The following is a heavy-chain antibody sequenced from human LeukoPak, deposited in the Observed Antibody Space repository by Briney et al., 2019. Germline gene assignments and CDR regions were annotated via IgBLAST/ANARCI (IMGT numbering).Heavy chain of an antibody. CDR2: IYHSGNT. D-gene: IGHD4-17*01. CDR3: ARPKYGDAAYFAL. V-gene: IGHV4-38-2*01. CDR1: GYSISSAYY. Sequence: PSETLSLTCAVSGYSISSAYYWGWIRPPPGKGLEWIGSIYHSGNTYYNPSLKSRVTISVDTSKNQFFLKVTSVTAADAAVYYCARPKYGDAAYFALWGRGALVTVSS. J-gene: IGHJ2*01.